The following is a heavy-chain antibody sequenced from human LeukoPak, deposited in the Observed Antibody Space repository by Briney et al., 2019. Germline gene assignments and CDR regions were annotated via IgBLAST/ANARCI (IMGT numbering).Heavy chain of an antibody. D-gene: IGHD3-10*01. Sequence: ASVNVSCKASGGTFSSYAISWVRQAPGQGLEWMGGIIPIFGTANYAQKFQGRVTITADESTSTAYMELSSLRSEDTAVYYCARDWDYYGSGSYSYYYYYGMDVWGQGTTVTVSS. CDR1: GGTFSSYA. CDR2: IIPIFGTA. V-gene: IGHV1-69*13. J-gene: IGHJ6*02. CDR3: ARDWDYYGSGSYSYYYYYGMDV.